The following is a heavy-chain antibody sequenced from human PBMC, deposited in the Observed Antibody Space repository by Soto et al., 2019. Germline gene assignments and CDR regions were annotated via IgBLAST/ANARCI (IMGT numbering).Heavy chain of an antibody. J-gene: IGHJ4*03. CDR2: TSYTGNT. Sequence: SETLSLACIVSGGSITSDHWSCIRQLPGKGLEWIAYTSYTGNTNYNPYLKIRVTMSLDTAKNQLSLKVPSMTAADTAVYYCARDIHAGVTHDFGGGGQGHLVT. D-gene: IGHD1-1*01. V-gene: IGHV4-59*01. CDR3: ARDIHAGVTHDFGG. CDR1: GGSITSDH.